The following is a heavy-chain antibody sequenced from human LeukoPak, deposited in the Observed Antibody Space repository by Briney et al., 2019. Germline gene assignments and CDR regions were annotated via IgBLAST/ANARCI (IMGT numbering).Heavy chain of an antibody. CDR1: GYTFTGYY. D-gene: IGHD3-22*01. CDR3: ARLYYYDSSGYYSSDY. Sequence: ASVKVSCKASGYTFTGYYMHWVRQAPGQGLEWMGWINPNSGGTNYAQKFQGRVTMTRDTSISTAYMELSRLRSDDTAVYYCARLYYYDSSGYYSSDYWGQGTLVTVSS. J-gene: IGHJ4*02. CDR2: INPNSGGT. V-gene: IGHV1-2*02.